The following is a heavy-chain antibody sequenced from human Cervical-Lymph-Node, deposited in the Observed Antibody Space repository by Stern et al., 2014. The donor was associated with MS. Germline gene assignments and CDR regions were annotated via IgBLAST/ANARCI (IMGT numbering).Heavy chain of an antibody. Sequence: QVQLVESGPGLVKPSQTLSLTCTVSGGSISSGTYYWSWIRQPAGKGLEWIGRIYSSGSTNYSPSLRSRVTISVDTSKKPNSLKLSFVTAADTAVYYCARGGYDLLTAYNYYHYGMDVWGQGTTVTVSS. CDR2: IYSSGST. CDR1: GGSISSGTYY. J-gene: IGHJ6*02. V-gene: IGHV4-61*02. CDR3: ARGGYDLLTAYNYYHYGMDV. D-gene: IGHD3-9*01.